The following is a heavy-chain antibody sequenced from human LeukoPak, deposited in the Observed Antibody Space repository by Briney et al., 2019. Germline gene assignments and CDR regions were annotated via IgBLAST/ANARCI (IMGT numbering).Heavy chain of an antibody. CDR1: GYTFTGYY. CDR2: IINGNGNT. J-gene: IGHJ4*02. CDR3: ARGVSSGDYWTSLDY. D-gene: IGHD1-26*01. V-gene: IGHV1-3*04. Sequence: GASVKVSCKASGYTFTGYYMHWVRQAPGQRLEWMGWIINGNGNTKYSQKFQGRVTLTRDTSASTVYMELSLISEDTAVYYCARGVSSGDYWTSLDYWGQGTLVTVSS.